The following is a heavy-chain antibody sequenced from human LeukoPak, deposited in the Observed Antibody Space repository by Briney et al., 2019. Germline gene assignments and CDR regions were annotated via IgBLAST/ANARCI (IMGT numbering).Heavy chain of an antibody. CDR2: ISTSSRYI. V-gene: IGHV3-21*01. CDR3: ARADCSSSTCYLRRSWFDP. D-gene: IGHD2-2*01. Sequence: GGSLRLSCAASGFTLSNYDMNWVRQAPGKGLEWVSSISTSSRYIYYKDSVRGRFTISRDDAKNSLYLEMNSLRAEDTAVYYCARADCSSSTCYLRRSWFDPWGEGTLVTVSS. J-gene: IGHJ5*01. CDR1: GFTLSNYD.